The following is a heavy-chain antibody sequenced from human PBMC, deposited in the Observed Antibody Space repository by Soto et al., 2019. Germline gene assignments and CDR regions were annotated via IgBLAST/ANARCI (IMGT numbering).Heavy chain of an antibody. Sequence: GASVKVSCKASGYTFSDFDINWLRQASGQGPEWMGWMNAKSGDTFFAQRFQGKFNMTWDTSLSTAYMEVGSLTSDDTAIYYCARGNPFNYAGFDVCGQGTTVTVSS. D-gene: IGHD3-16*01. V-gene: IGHV1-8*01. CDR2: MNAKSGDT. J-gene: IGHJ6*02. CDR3: ARGNPFNYAGFDV. CDR1: GYTFSDFD.